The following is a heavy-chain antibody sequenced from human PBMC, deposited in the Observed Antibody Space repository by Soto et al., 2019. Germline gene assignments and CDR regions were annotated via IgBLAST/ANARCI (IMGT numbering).Heavy chain of an antibody. J-gene: IGHJ6*03. CDR2: INPSGGST. V-gene: IGHV1-46*03. CDR3: ARDPGYCSGGSCYGLYYMDV. D-gene: IGHD2-15*01. Sequence: ASVKVSCKASGYTFTSYYMHWVRQAPGQGLEWMGIINPSGGSTSYAQKYQGRVTMTRDTSTSIVYMELSSLSSEDTAVYYCARDPGYCSGGSCYGLYYMDVWGKGTTVTVSS. CDR1: GYTFTSYY.